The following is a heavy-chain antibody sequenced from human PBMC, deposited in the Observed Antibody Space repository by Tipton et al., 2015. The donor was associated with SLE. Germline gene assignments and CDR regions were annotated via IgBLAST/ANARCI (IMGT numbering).Heavy chain of an antibody. CDR2: IYYSGST. V-gene: IGHV4-39*07. D-gene: IGHD3-16*01. CDR1: GGSISSSSYY. J-gene: IGHJ4*02. Sequence: TLSLTCTVSGGSISSSSYYWGWIRQPPGKGLEWIGSIYYSGSTYYNPSLKSRVTISVDTSKNQFSLKLSSVTAADTAVYYCAGEFGDYWGQGTPVTVSS. CDR3: AGEFGDY.